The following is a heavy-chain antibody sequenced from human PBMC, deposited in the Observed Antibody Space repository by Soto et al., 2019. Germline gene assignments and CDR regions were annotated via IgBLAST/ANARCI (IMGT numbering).Heavy chain of an antibody. Sequence: LRLSCAASDFTFSSYAVSWVRQAPGKGPEWISSISGSGSTIYYADSVKGRFTISRDNSKNTLYLQMSSLRAEDTAVYYCAKVFYYYDSSGYYYFDYWGQGTLVTVSS. D-gene: IGHD3-22*01. J-gene: IGHJ4*02. CDR1: DFTFSSYA. V-gene: IGHV3-23*01. CDR2: ISGSGSTI. CDR3: AKVFYYYDSSGYYYFDY.